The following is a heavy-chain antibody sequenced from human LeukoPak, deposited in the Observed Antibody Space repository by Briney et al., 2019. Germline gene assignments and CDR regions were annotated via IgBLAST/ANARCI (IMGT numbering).Heavy chain of an antibody. CDR2: ISYDGSNK. CDR3: ARVSATVSFAFDT. CDR1: GFTFSNYA. D-gene: IGHD4-17*01. Sequence: GGSLRLSCAASGFTFSNYAMHWVRQAPDKGLEWEAVISYDGSNKYYADSVKGRFTISRDNSKNTLYLQMNRLRAEDTAVYYCARVSATVSFAFDTWGPGTTVTVSS. V-gene: IGHV3-30*04. J-gene: IGHJ3*02.